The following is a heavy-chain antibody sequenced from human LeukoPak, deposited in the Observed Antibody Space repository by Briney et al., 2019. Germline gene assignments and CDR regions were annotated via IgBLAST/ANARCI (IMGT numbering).Heavy chain of an antibody. CDR3: ARDSMVRGVIIERWFDP. J-gene: IGHJ5*02. CDR2: IYHSGST. CDR1: GGSISSGGYS. Sequence: SETLSLTCAVSGGSISSGGYSWSWIRQPPGKGLAWIGYIYHSGSTYYNPSLKSRVTISVDRSKNQFSLKLSSVTAADTAVYYCARDSMVRGVIIERWFDPRGQGTLVTVSS. D-gene: IGHD3-10*01. V-gene: IGHV4-30-2*01.